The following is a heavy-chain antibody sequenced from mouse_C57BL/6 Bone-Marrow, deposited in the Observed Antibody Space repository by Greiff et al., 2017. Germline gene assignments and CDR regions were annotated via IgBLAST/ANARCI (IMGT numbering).Heavy chain of an antibody. V-gene: IGHV5-17*01. J-gene: IGHJ4*01. D-gene: IGHD2-5*01. CDR2: ISSGSSTI. Sequence: EVNVVESGGGLVKPGGSLKLSCAASGFTFSDYGMHWVRQAPEKGLEWVAYISSGSSTIYYADTVKGRFTISRDNAKNTLFLQMTSLRSEDTAMYYCARFYYSTYYAMDYWGQGTSVTVSS. CDR1: GFTFSDYG. CDR3: ARFYYSTYYAMDY.